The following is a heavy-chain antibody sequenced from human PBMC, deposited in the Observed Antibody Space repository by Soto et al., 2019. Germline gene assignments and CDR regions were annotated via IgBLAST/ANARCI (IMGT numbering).Heavy chain of an antibody. J-gene: IGHJ3*02. CDR3: ARDKGELLSNDAFDI. Sequence: QPGWSLRLSCAASGFTFSSYGMHLVRQAPGKGLEWVAVISYDGSNKYYADSVKGRFTISRDNSKNTLYLQMNSLRAEDTAVYYCARDKGELLSNDAFDIWGKGTTVPV. D-gene: IGHD1-26*01. CDR2: ISYDGSNK. CDR1: GFTFSSYG. V-gene: IGHV3-30-3*01.